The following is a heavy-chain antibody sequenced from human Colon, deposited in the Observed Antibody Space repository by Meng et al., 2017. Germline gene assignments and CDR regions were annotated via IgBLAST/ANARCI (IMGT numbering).Heavy chain of an antibody. CDR1: GFTFSDYW. CDR3: AKNDGRERLAN. Sequence: GESLKISCAASGFTFSDYWMNWVRQAPGKGLEWVDNIKEDGTTVNYAQSVKGRFTISRDNAKNSLFLQMNSLGVDDAAIYYCAKNDGRERLANWGQGTLVTVSS. V-gene: IGHV3-7*01. CDR2: IKEDGTTV. D-gene: IGHD3-16*01. J-gene: IGHJ4*02.